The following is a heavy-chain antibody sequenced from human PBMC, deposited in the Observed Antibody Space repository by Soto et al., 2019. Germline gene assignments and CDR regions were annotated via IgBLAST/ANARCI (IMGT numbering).Heavy chain of an antibody. CDR2: IWNDGSNK. V-gene: IGHV3-33*01. CDR1: GFTFSSYH. Sequence: GGSLRLSCAASGFTFSSYHMHWVRQAPGKGLEWVAVIWNDGSNKFYADSVKGRFTISRDNSKNTLYLQMNSLRAEDTAVYYCARIGSWALNFDYWGQGTLVTVSS. D-gene: IGHD6-13*01. J-gene: IGHJ4*02. CDR3: ARIGSWALNFDY.